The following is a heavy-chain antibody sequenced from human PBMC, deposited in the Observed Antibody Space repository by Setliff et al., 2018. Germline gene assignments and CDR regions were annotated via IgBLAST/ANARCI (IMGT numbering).Heavy chain of an antibody. J-gene: IGHJ4*02. D-gene: IGHD6-6*01. Sequence: SETLSLTCAVSGYSISSGYYWGWIRQPPGRGLEWIGSIYHSGSTYYNPSLKSRVTISVDTSKDQFSLKVISMIAADTAVYYCARGRNIAARLLDSWGQGTLVTVSS. CDR3: ARGRNIAARLLDS. CDR1: GYSISSGYY. CDR2: IYHSGST. V-gene: IGHV4-38-2*01.